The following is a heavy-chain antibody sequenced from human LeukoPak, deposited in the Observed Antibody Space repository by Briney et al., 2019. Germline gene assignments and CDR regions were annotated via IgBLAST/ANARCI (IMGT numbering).Heavy chain of an antibody. CDR2: TYTSGST. D-gene: IGHD2/OR15-2a*01. J-gene: IGHJ3*02. CDR1: GGSISSSSYY. CDR3: ARGFLWSDAFDI. Sequence: SETLSLTCTVSGGSISSSSYYWSWIRQPAGKGLEWIGRTYTSGSTNYNPSLKSRVTMSVDTSKNQFSLKLSSVTAADTAVYYCARGFLWSDAFDIWGQGTMVTVSS. V-gene: IGHV4-61*02.